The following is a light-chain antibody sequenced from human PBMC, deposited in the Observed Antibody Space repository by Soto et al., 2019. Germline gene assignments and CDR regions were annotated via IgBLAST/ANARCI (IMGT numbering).Light chain of an antibody. Sequence: EIVMTHSPAPLPVSPCERATLSSSASQSIDSNFAWYQQNPGQAPRLLIYGASTRATGIPARFSGSGSGTEFTLTISSLQSEDCALYYCQQYNNWPGTFGQGTKVDIK. CDR2: GAS. J-gene: IGKJ1*01. CDR3: QQYNNWPGT. CDR1: QSIDSN. V-gene: IGKV3-15*01.